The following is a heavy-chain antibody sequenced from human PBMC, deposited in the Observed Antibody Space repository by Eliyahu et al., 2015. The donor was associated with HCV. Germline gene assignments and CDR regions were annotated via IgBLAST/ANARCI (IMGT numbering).Heavy chain of an antibody. CDR3: ARKNYYGSGIMV. CDR1: GGSFSGYY. CDR2: INHSWST. J-gene: IGHJ4*02. V-gene: IGHV4-34*01. D-gene: IGHD3-10*01. Sequence: QVQLQQWGAGLLKPSETLSLTCAVYGGSFSGYYWSWIRQPPGKGLEWIGEINHSWSTKYHPFLKSRVTISVDTSKNQFSLKLSSVTAADTAVYYCARKNYYGSGIMVWGQGTLVTVSS.